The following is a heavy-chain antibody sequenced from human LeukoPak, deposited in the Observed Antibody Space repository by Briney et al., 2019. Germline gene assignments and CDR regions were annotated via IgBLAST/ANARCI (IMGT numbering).Heavy chain of an antibody. D-gene: IGHD6-19*01. CDR3: AGIAVAGHYFDY. CDR1: GGSFSGYY. CDR2: INHSGST. V-gene: IGHV4-34*01. Sequence: PLETLSLTCAVYGGSFSGYYWSWIRQPPGKGLEWIGEINHSGSTNYNPSLKSRVTISVDTSKNQFSLKLSSVTAADTAVYYCAGIAVAGHYFDYWGQGTLVTVSS. J-gene: IGHJ4*02.